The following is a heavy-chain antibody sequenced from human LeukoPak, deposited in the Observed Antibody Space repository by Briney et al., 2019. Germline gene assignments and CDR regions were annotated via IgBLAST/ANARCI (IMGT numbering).Heavy chain of an antibody. CDR3: ARGRNFLLLNDNYFDF. D-gene: IGHD3-9*01. CDR2: INHSGST. V-gene: IGHV4-34*01. Sequence: KPSETLSLTCAVYGGSFSGYYWSWIRQPPGKGLEWIGEINHSGSTNYNPSLKSRVTISVDTSKNQFSLKLSSVTAADTAVYYCARGRNFLLLNDNYFDFWGQGTLVTVSS. J-gene: IGHJ4*02. CDR1: GGSFSGYY.